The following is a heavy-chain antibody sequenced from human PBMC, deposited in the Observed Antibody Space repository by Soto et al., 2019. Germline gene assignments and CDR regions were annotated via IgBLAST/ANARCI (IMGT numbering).Heavy chain of an antibody. CDR3: ARAPAYGMDV. Sequence: EVQLVESGGGLVKPGGSLRLSCAASGFTFSTYSMNWVRQAPGKGLEWVSSISSSSNHIYYADSVKGRFTISRDNAKNSLYLQMNSLSAEDTAVYFCARAPAYGMDVCGKGTTVTVSS. J-gene: IGHJ6*04. V-gene: IGHV3-21*01. CDR1: GFTFSTYS. CDR2: ISSSSNHI.